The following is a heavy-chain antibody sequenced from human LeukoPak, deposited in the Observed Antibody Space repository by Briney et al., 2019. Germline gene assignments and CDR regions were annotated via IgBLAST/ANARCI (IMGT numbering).Heavy chain of an antibody. Sequence: GGSLRLSCAASGFTFSDYYMYWIRQAPGKGLEWISYISSSGSTIYYADSVKGRFTISRDNAKNSVHLQMNSLRAEDTAVYYCARLAPFSRGSSSPDYWGQGTLVTVSS. CDR2: ISSSGSTI. D-gene: IGHD6-6*01. J-gene: IGHJ4*02. V-gene: IGHV3-11*04. CDR1: GFTFSDYY. CDR3: ARLAPFSRGSSSPDY.